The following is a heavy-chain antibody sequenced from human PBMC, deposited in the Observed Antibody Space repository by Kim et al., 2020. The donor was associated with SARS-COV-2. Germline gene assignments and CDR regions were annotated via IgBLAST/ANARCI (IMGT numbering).Heavy chain of an antibody. V-gene: IGHV3-30*18. Sequence: GGSLRLSCAASGFTFSSYGMHWVRQAPGKGLEWVAVISYDGSNKYYADSVKGRFTISRDNSKNTLYLQMNSLRAEDTAVYYCAKEGGLRFLEWLFQTFD. CDR1: GFTFSSYG. CDR3: AKEGGLRFLEWLFQTFD. J-gene: IGHJ4*01. D-gene: IGHD3-3*01. CDR2: ISYDGSNK.